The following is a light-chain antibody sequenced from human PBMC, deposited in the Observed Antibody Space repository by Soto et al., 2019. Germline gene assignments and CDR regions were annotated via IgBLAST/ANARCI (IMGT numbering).Light chain of an antibody. J-gene: IGLJ1*01. V-gene: IGLV2-23*02. CDR2: EVS. CDR1: SSDVGSYNL. CDR3: CSYATRSYV. Sequence: QSVLTQPASVSGSPGQSITISCTGKSSDVGSYNLVSWYQQHPGKAPKLVIYEVSKRPSGVSNRFSGSKSGNTASLTITGLQAEDEADYYCCSYATRSYVFGTGTKVTVL.